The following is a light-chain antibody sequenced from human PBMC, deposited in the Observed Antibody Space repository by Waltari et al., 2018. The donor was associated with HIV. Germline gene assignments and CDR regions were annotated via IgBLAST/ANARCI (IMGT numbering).Light chain of an antibody. CDR2: DNN. CDR1: SSNIGNNY. J-gene: IGLJ2*01. V-gene: IGLV1-51*01. Sequence: QPPSVSAAPGQKVTISCSGSSSNIGNNYVSWYQQLPGTAPKLLIYDNNKRPSGIPDRFTGSKSGTSATLGITGLQTGDEADYYCGTWDSSLSAGVFGGGTKLTVL. CDR3: GTWDSSLSAGV.